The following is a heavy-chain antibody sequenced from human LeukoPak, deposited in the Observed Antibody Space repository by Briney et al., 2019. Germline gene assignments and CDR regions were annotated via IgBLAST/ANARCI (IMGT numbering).Heavy chain of an antibody. CDR2: ISGSGGST. J-gene: IGHJ4*02. V-gene: IGHV3-23*01. Sequence: GGSLRLSCAASGFTFSSYAMSWVRQAPGKGLEWVSAISGSGGSTYYADSVKGRFTISRDNSKNTLYLQMNSLRAEDTAVYYCAVVRGVAPYYFDYWGQGTLVTVSS. D-gene: IGHD3-10*01. CDR1: GFTFSSYA. CDR3: AVVRGVAPYYFDY.